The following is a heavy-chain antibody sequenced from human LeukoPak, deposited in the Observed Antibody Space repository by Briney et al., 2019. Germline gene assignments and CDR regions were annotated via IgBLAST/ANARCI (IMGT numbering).Heavy chain of an antibody. CDR3: ASVIGGITTDY. CDR2: INPNNGGT. CDR1: GYSFTGYE. Sequence: GASVKVSCKASGYSFTGYEMHWVRQAPGQGLEWMGWINPNNGGTNYAQKFQGRVTMTRDTSISTAYMELSRLRSDDTAVYYCASVIGGITTDYWGQGTLVTVSS. J-gene: IGHJ4*02. V-gene: IGHV1-2*02. D-gene: IGHD1-26*01.